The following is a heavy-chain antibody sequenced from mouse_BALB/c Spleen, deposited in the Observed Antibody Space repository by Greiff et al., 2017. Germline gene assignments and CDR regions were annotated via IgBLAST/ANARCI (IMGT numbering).Heavy chain of an antibody. CDR3: ARGNGSSWDWYVDV. D-gene: IGHD1-1*01. Sequence: EVQLQQSGAELVKPGASVKLSCTASGFNIKDTYMHWVKQRPEQGLEWIGRIDPANGNTKYDPKFQGKATITADTSSNTAYLQLSSLTSEDTAVYYCARGNGSSWDWYVDVWGAGTTVTVSS. CDR1: GFNIKDTY. J-gene: IGHJ1*01. V-gene: IGHV14-3*02. CDR2: IDPANGNT.